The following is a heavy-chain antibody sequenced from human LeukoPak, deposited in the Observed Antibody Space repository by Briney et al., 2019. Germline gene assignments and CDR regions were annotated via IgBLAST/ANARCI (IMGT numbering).Heavy chain of an antibody. V-gene: IGHV3-23*01. CDR2: ISGSGDTT. J-gene: IGHJ4*02. Sequence: PGGSLRLSCAASGFTFSTYAMTWVRQAPGKGLEWVSSISGSGDTTKYADSVKGRFTISRDNSKNTLYVQMNSLRAEDTAVYYCARALANWGFSFPSYYFDYWGQGTLVTVSS. CDR3: ARALANWGFSFPSYYFDY. D-gene: IGHD7-27*01. CDR1: GFTFSTYA.